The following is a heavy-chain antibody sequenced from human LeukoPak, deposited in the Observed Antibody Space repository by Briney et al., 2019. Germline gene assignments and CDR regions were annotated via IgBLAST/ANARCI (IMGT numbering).Heavy chain of an antibody. V-gene: IGHV3-15*01. CDR2: IKSKTDGGTT. Sequence: GGPLRLSCAASGFTFSNAWMSWVRQAPGKGLEWVGRIKSKTDGGTTDYAAPVKGRFTISRDDSKNTLYLQMNSLKTEDTAVYYCSYDILTGYYPFDYWGQGTLVTVSS. CDR1: GFTFSNAW. D-gene: IGHD3-9*01. J-gene: IGHJ4*02. CDR3: SYDILTGYYPFDY.